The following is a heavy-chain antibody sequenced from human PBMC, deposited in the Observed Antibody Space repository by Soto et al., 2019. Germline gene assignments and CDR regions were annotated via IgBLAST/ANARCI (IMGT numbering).Heavy chain of an antibody. V-gene: IGHV4-30-4*01. CDR2: VYYTGGS. D-gene: IGHD1-26*01. J-gene: IGHJ4*02. CDR1: GGSISSGDYY. Sequence: SENLSLTCTVSGGSISSGDYYWSWIRQPPGKGLEWIAYVYYTGGSYYNPSLKSRATISVDTSKNQFSLKVSSVTATDTAVYYCARDYRIVYDNWGQGILVTVSS. CDR3: ARDYRIVYDN.